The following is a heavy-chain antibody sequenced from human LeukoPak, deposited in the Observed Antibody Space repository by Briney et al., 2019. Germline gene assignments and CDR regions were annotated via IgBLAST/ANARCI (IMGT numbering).Heavy chain of an antibody. CDR2: INHSGST. D-gene: IGHD3-10*01. CDR3: ARGYYYGSGGYDY. V-gene: IGHV4-34*01. J-gene: IGHJ4*02. Sequence: PSETLSLTCAVYGGSFSGYYWSWIPQPPGKGLEWIGEINHSGSTNYNPSIKSRVTISVETAKNQFSLKLSSVTGADTAVYYCARGYYYGSGGYDYWGQGTPVTVS. CDR1: GGSFSGYY.